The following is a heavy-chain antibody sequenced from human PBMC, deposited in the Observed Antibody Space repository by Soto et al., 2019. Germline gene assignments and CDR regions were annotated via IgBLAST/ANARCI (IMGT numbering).Heavy chain of an antibody. CDR1: GDSVSTNSAT. V-gene: IGHV6-1*01. CDR2: TYYRSKWYN. Sequence: SQTLSLTCAISGDSVSTNSATWDWIRQSPSRGLEWLGRTYYRSKWYNDYAVSVKSRITINSDTSKNQFSLQLNSVTPEDTAVYYCARDPGYSLDYWGQGTLVTVSS. CDR3: ARDPGYSLDY. D-gene: IGHD5-18*01. J-gene: IGHJ4*02.